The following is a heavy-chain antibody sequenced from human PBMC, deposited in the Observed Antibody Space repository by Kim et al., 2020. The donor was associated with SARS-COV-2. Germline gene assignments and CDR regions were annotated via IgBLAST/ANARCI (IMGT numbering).Heavy chain of an antibody. CDR3: AKRPAPELYCSGGSCYSGAYYYYGMDV. J-gene: IGHJ6*02. D-gene: IGHD2-15*01. CDR2: IYHSGST. Sequence: SETLSLTCAVSGGSISSSNWWSWVRQPPGKGLEWIGEIYHSGSTNYNPSLKSRVTISVDKSKNQFSLKLSSVTAADTAVYYCAKRPAPELYCSGGSCYSGAYYYYGMDVWGQGTTVTVSS. V-gene: IGHV4-4*02. CDR1: GGSISSSNW.